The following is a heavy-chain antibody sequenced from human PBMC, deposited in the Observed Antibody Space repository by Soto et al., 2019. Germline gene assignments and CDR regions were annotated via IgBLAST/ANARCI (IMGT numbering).Heavy chain of an antibody. Sequence: PSETLSLTCTVSGGTISSGDYYWSWIRQPPGKGLEWIGYIYYSGSTYYNPSLKSRVTISVDTSKNQFSLKLSSVTAADTAVYYCARATLEVTTFDDWGQGTLVTVSS. CDR1: GGTISSGDYY. CDR3: ARATLEVTTFDD. D-gene: IGHD5-18*01. CDR2: IYYSGST. J-gene: IGHJ4*02. V-gene: IGHV4-30-4*01.